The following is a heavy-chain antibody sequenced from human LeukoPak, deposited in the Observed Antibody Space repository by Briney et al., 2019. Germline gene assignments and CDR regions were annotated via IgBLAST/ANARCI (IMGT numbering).Heavy chain of an antibody. CDR3: ARVSGGTYMQGYFDY. J-gene: IGHJ4*02. D-gene: IGHD1-26*01. CDR1: GFTFSSYE. Sequence: GGSLRLSCAASGFTFSSYEMNWVRQAPGKGLEWVSYISSSGSTIYYADSVKGRFTISRDNAKDSLYLQMNSLRAEDTAVYYCARVSGGTYMQGYFDYWAREPWSPSPQ. V-gene: IGHV3-48*03. CDR2: ISSSGSTI.